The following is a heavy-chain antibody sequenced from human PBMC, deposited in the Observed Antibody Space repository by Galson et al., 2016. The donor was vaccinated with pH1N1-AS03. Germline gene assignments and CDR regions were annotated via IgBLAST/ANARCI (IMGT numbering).Heavy chain of an antibody. Sequence: LSLTCTVSGGSITSSSSYWGWIRQPPGKGLEWIGSIHYRGTTYYNTSLKSRTTISVYTSKNQFSLRLSSLTAADTAVYYCARHAQDYLWGSYRYYDYWGQGTLVT. CDR1: GGSITSSSSY. CDR2: IHYRGTT. D-gene: IGHD3-16*02. V-gene: IGHV4-39*01. CDR3: ARHAQDYLWGSYRYYDY. J-gene: IGHJ4*02.